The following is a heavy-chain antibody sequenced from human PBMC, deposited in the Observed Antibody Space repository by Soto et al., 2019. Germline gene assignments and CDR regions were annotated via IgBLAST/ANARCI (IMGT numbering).Heavy chain of an antibody. D-gene: IGHD2-15*01. J-gene: IGHJ4*02. CDR2: IYHSGST. Sequence: HLQLQESGSGLVKPSQTLSLTCAVSGGSISSGGYSWSWIRQPPGKGLEWIGYIYHSGSTYYNPSLKSRVTISVDRDKNQFSMKLSSVTAADTAVSYCARGQVVAAQHWGQGTLVTVSS. V-gene: IGHV4-30-2*01. CDR3: ARGQVVAAQH. CDR1: GGSISSGGYS.